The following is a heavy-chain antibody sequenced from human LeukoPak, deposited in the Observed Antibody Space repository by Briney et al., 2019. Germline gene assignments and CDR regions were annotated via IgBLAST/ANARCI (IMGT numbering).Heavy chain of an antibody. D-gene: IGHD2-8*01. Sequence: GESLKISCQGSGYIFTTYWISWVRQMPGKGLEWMGRIDPSDSYTNYSPSFQGHVTISADKSISTAYLQWSSLKASDTAMYYCARPLCTSGVCYTGDFDYWGQGTLVTVSS. CDR2: IDPSDSYT. CDR3: ARPLCTSGVCYTGDFDY. J-gene: IGHJ4*02. V-gene: IGHV5-10-1*01. CDR1: GYIFTTYW.